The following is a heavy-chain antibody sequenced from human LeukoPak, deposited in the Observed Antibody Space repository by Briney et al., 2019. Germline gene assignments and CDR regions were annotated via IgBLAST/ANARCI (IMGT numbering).Heavy chain of an antibody. D-gene: IGHD3-22*01. J-gene: IGHJ4*02. Sequence: ASVKVSCTASGYSFTNYGISWVRQAPGQGLEWMGWISAYNGNTNSAQKLQGRVTMTTDTSTSTAYMELRSLRSDDTAVYYCARVGYYDSSGYRGIFDYWGQGTLVTVSS. CDR3: ARVGYYDSSGYRGIFDY. CDR2: ISAYNGNT. V-gene: IGHV1-18*01. CDR1: GYSFTNYG.